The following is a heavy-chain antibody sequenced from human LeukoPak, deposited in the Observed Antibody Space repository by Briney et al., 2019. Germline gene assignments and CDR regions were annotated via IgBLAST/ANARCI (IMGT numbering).Heavy chain of an antibody. CDR1: GFIFSSYG. J-gene: IGHJ3*02. Sequence: GGSLRLSCAASGFIFSSYGMSWVRQAPGKGLEWVSAIRGSGRTTFYADSVKGRFTISRDNSKNTLYLQKNSLRADDTAVYYCAKHFYDASGRAYGFDIWGQGTMVTVSS. CDR3: AKHFYDASGRAYGFDI. CDR2: IRGSGRTT. D-gene: IGHD2/OR15-2a*01. V-gene: IGHV3-23*01.